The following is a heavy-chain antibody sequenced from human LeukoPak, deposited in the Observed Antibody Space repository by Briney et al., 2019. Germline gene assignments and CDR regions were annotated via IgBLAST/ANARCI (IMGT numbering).Heavy chain of an antibody. D-gene: IGHD5-18*01. V-gene: IGHV3-23*01. Sequence: GGSLRLSCAASGFTSSSYVMSWVRQAPGKGLEWVSTISGSGGSTYYADSVKGRFTISRDNSKNTLYLQMNSLRAEDTAVYYCAKDWSSYGPEYFQHWGQGTLVTVSS. CDR2: ISGSGGST. CDR1: GFTSSSYV. J-gene: IGHJ1*01. CDR3: AKDWSSYGPEYFQH.